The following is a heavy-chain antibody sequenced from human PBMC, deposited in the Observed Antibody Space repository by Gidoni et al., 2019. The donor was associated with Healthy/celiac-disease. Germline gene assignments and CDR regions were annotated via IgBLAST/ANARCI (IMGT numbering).Heavy chain of an antibody. Sequence: QVQLQESGPGLVKPSQTLSLTCTVSGGSISSGCYYWSWIRQHPGKGLEWIGYIYYSGSTYYNPSLKSRVTISVDTSKNQFSLKLSSVTAADTAVYYCARKRVRGTMVRGVSGFDYWGQGTLVTVSS. CDR2: IYYSGST. CDR3: ARKRVRGTMVRGVSGFDY. D-gene: IGHD3-10*01. CDR1: GGSISSGCYY. V-gene: IGHV4-31*03. J-gene: IGHJ4*02.